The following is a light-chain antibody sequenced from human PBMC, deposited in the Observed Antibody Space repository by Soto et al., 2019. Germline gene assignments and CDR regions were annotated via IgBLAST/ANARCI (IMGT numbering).Light chain of an antibody. Sequence: QSALTQPASVSGSPGQSITISCTGTNSDVGGYNYVSWYQQHPGKVPKLMIYEVSNRPSGVSNRFSGSKSGNTASLTISGLQTDDEADYYCSSYTATSTLVFGGGTKVTVL. CDR3: SSYTATSTLV. CDR2: EVS. CDR1: NSDVGGYNY. V-gene: IGLV2-14*01. J-gene: IGLJ2*01.